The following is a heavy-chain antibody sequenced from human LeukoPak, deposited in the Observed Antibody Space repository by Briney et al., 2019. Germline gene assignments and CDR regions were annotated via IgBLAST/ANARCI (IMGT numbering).Heavy chain of an antibody. V-gene: IGHV3-64D*06. D-gene: IGHD2/OR15-2a*01. CDR1: GFTFSSSP. J-gene: IGHJ4*02. Sequence: GGSLRLSCSASGFTFSSSPMHWLRQAPGKGLEFVSAISSDGGATYYADSVRGRFTISRDNSKNTLFLQMSSLRAEDTAVYYCVKAIAYYDYWGQGTLVTVSS. CDR3: VKAIAYYDY. CDR2: ISSDGGAT.